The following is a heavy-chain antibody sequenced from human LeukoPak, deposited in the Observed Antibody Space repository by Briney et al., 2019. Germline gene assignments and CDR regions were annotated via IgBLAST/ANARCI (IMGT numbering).Heavy chain of an antibody. CDR1: GFTFSSYE. CDR3: ARLWAAAAAFDY. D-gene: IGHD6-13*01. V-gene: IGHV3-48*03. CDR2: ISSSGSTI. Sequence: PGGSLRLSCEASGFTFSSYEMNWVRQAPGKGLEWVSYISSSGSTIYYADSVKGRFTISRDNAKNSLYLQMNSLRAEDTAVYYCARLWAAAAAFDYWGQGTLVTVSS. J-gene: IGHJ4*02.